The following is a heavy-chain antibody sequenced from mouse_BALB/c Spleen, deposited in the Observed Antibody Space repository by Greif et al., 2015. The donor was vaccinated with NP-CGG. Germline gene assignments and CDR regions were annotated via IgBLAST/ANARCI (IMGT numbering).Heavy chain of an antibody. CDR2: IDPETGGT. J-gene: IGHJ3*01. D-gene: IGHD1-1*02. Sequence: QVQLQQSGAELVRPGASVTLSCKASGYTFTDYEMHWVKQTPVHGLEWIGAIDPETGGTAYNQKFKGKATLTADKSSSTAYMELRSLTSEDSAVYYCTRLRWAPFAYWGQGTLVTVSA. CDR3: TRLRWAPFAY. CDR1: GYTFTDYE. V-gene: IGHV1-15*01.